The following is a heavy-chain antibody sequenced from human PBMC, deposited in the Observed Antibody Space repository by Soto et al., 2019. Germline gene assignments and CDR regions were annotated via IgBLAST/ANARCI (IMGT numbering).Heavy chain of an antibody. CDR1: GGSFSGYY. J-gene: IGHJ2*01. CDR3: ARGISIRGVIGYFDL. D-gene: IGHD3-10*01. V-gene: IGHV4-34*01. CDR2: INHSGST. Sequence: QVQLQQWGAGLLKPSETLSLTCAVYGGSFSGYYWSWIRQPPGKGLEWIGEINHSGSTNYNPSLKSRVTISVDTSKNQFSLKLSSVTAADTAVYNCARGISIRGVIGYFDLWGRGTLVTVSS.